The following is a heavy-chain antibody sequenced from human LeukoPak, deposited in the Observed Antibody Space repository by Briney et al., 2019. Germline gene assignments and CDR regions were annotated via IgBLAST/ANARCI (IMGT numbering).Heavy chain of an antibody. D-gene: IGHD2-8*02. CDR2: IFPSGGEI. CDR1: GFTFCTFA. V-gene: IGHV3-23*01. J-gene: IGHJ4*02. Sequence: GGSLRLSCAASGFTFCTFAMIWVRQPPGKGLEWVSSIFPSGGEIHYADSVRGRFTISRDNSKSTLSLQMNSLRAEDTAIYYCATYRQVLLPFESWGQGTLVTVSS. CDR3: ATYRQVLLPFES.